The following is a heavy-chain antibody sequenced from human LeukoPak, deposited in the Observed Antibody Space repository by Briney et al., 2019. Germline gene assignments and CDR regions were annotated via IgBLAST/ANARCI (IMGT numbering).Heavy chain of an antibody. CDR1: GFTFSNAW. CDR2: IKSKTDGGTT. D-gene: IGHD1-26*01. CDR3: TTGPPSGSFDY. V-gene: IGHV3-15*01. J-gene: IGHJ4*02. Sequence: GGSLKLSCAASGFTFSNAWMSWVRQAPGKGLEWVGRIKSKTDGGTTDYAAPVKGRFTISRDDSKNTLYLQMNSLKTEDTAVYYCTTGPPSGSFDYWGQGTLVTVSS.